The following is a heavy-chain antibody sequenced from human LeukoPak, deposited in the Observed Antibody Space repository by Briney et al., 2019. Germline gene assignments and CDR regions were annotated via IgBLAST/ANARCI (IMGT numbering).Heavy chain of an antibody. CDR1: GFTVSSNY. CDR2: IYGGGST. V-gene: IGHV3-53*01. CDR3: ASKGQYCGTLTCKDY. Sequence: GGSLRLSCAASGFTVSSNYMSWVRQAPGKGLECVSLIYGGGSTYYADSVKGRFTISGDNSKNTIFLQLTSLRVEDTAVYYCASKGQYCGTLTCKDYWGRGTLVTVSS. J-gene: IGHJ4*02. D-gene: IGHD2-21*01.